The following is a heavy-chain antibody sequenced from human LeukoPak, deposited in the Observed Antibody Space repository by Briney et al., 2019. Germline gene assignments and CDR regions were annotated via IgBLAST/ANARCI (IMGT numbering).Heavy chain of an antibody. CDR1: GGSFSGYY. Sequence: PSETLSLTCAVYGGSFSGYYWSWIRQPPGKGLEWIGEINHSGSTNYNPSLKSRVTISVDTSKNQFSLKLSSVTAADTAVYYCAGGGTYYYDVWGQGTTVTVSS. D-gene: IGHD3-10*01. CDR2: INHSGST. CDR3: AGGGTYYYDV. V-gene: IGHV4-34*01. J-gene: IGHJ6*02.